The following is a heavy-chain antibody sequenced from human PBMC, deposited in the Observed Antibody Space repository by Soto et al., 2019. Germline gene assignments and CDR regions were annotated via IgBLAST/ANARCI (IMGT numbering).Heavy chain of an antibody. CDR2: IYYSGST. V-gene: IGHV4-39*01. J-gene: IGHJ6*02. D-gene: IGHD3-22*01. CDR3: ASQYYYDSSGSSEQIIPPHYGMDV. Sequence: PSETLSLTCTVSGGSISSSSYYWGWIRQPPGKGLEWIGSIYYSGSTYYNPSLKSRVTISVDTSKNQFSLKLSSVTAADTAVYYCASQYYYDSSGSSEQIIPPHYGMDVWGQGTTVTVSS. CDR1: GGSISSSSYY.